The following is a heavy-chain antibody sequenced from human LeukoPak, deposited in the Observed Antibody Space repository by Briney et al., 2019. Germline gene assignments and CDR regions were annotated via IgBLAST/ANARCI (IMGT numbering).Heavy chain of an antibody. CDR3: ARVRGDCSGGSCYYYFDY. CDR2: VYYSGST. D-gene: IGHD2-15*01. CDR1: GGSISSYY. Sequence: SETLSLTCTVSGGSISSYYWSGIRQSPGKGLEWIGYVYYSGSTNYNPSLKSRVTISVDTAKNQFSLKLSSVTAADTAVYYCARVRGDCSGGSCYYYFDYWGQGTLVTVSS. V-gene: IGHV4-59*01. J-gene: IGHJ4*02.